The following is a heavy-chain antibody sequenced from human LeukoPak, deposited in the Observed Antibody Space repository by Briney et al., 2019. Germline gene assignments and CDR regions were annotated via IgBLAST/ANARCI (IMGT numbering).Heavy chain of an antibody. D-gene: IGHD3-22*01. V-gene: IGHV4-34*01. Sequence: PSETLSLTCTVCGGSFSGYYWSWIRQPPGKGLEWIGEINHSGSTNYNPSLKSRVTISVDTSKNQFSLKLSSVTAADTAVYYCARKYHPRYYYDSSGYLRPYYFDYWGQGTLVTVSS. CDR2: INHSGST. CDR3: ARKYHPRYYYDSSGYLRPYYFDY. CDR1: GGSFSGYY. J-gene: IGHJ4*02.